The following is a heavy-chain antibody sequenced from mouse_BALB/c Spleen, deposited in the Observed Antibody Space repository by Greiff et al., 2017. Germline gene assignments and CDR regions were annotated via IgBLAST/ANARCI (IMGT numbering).Heavy chain of an antibody. J-gene: IGHJ4*01. D-gene: IGHD2-4*01. Sequence: VQLQQSGAELAKPGASVKMSCKASGYTFTSYWMHWVKQRPGQGLEWIGYINPSTGYTEYNQKFKDKATLTADKSSSTAYMQLSSLTSEDSAVYYCARGYYEGYYAMDYWGQGTSVSVSS. V-gene: IGHV1-7*01. CDR3: ARGYYEGYYAMDY. CDR1: GYTFTSYW. CDR2: INPSTGYT.